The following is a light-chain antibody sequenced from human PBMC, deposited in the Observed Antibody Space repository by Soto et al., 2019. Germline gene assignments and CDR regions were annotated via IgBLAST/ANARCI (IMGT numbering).Light chain of an antibody. Sequence: QSALTQPPSASGSPGQSVTISCTGTSSDVGAYKYVSWYQQYPGKAPKLMIYEVTKRPSGVPDRFSGSKSGTTASLTVSGHQAEDEADYYCTSYVGNDIWVFGGGTKVTVL. J-gene: IGLJ3*02. CDR2: EVT. V-gene: IGLV2-8*01. CDR1: SSDVGAYKY. CDR3: TSYVGNDIWV.